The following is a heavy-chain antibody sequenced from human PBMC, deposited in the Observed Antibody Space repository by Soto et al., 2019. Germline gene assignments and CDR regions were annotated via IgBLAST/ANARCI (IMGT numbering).Heavy chain of an antibody. V-gene: IGHV3-43*01. Sequence: GGSLRLSCAASGFTFDDYTMHWVRQAPGKGLEWVSLISWDGGSTYYADSVKGRFTISRDNSKNSLYLQMNSLRTEDTALYYCPKDRYSSSINPVQHWGQGTLVTVSS. CDR2: ISWDGGST. CDR1: GFTFDDYT. D-gene: IGHD6-13*01. CDR3: PKDRYSSSINPVQH. J-gene: IGHJ1*01.